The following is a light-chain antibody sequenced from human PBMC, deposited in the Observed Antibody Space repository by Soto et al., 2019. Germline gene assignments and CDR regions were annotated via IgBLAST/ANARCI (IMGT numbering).Light chain of an antibody. CDR3: SSYTSSSSYV. V-gene: IGLV2-14*03. CDR2: DVS. CDR1: SSDIGGFNH. J-gene: IGLJ1*01. Sequence: QSVLTQPASVSDSPGQSITISCIGTSSDIGGFNHVSWHQQHPGKASKLIIYDVSNRPSGVSNRFSGSKTGNTASLVISGLQAEDEADYYCSSYTSSSSYVFGSGTKLTVL.